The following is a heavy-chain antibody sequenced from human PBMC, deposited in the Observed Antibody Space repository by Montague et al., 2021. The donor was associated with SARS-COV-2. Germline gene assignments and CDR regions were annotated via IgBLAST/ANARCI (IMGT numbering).Heavy chain of an antibody. CDR1: GFSLSTSGIC. CDR2: XDWDDDK. J-gene: IGHJ4*02. D-gene: IGHD3-9*01. V-gene: IGHV2-70*11. Sequence: PAFVKPTQTLTLTCTFSGFSLSTSGICVSWIRQPPGKALEWLARXDWDDDKYYSTSLKTRLTISKDTSKNQVVLTMTNMDPVDTATYYCARIRYDILTGYQTLFDYWGQGTLVTVSS. CDR3: ARIRYDILTGYQTLFDY.